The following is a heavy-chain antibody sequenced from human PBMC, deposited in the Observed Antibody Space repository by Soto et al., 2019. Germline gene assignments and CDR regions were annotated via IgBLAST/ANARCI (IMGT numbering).Heavy chain of an antibody. Sequence: PSETLSLTCTVSGGSISSSSYYWGWIRQPPGKGLEWIGSIYYSGSTYYNPSLKSRVTISVDTSKNQFSLKLSSVTAADTAVYYCARRLEYCSGRSCYLFDSWGQGTLVTVSS. D-gene: IGHD2-15*01. CDR1: GGSISSSSYY. CDR3: ARRLEYCSGRSCYLFDS. J-gene: IGHJ5*01. V-gene: IGHV4-39*01. CDR2: IYYSGST.